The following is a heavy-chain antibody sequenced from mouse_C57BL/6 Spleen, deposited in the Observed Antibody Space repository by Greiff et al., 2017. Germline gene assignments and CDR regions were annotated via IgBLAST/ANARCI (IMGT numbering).Heavy chain of an antibody. Sequence: QVQLQQSGAELVMPGASVKLSCKASGYTFTSYWMHWVKQRPGQGLEWIGEIDPSDSYTNYNQKFKGKSTLTVDKSSSTAYMQLCSLTSEDSAVYYCARSDYGGSCWFAYWGQGTLVTVSA. D-gene: IGHD1-1*01. CDR2: IDPSDSYT. J-gene: IGHJ3*01. V-gene: IGHV1-69*01. CDR3: ARSDYGGSCWFAY. CDR1: GYTFTSYW.